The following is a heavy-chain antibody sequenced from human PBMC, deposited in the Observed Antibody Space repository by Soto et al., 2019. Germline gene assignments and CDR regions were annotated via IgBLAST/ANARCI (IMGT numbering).Heavy chain of an antibody. CDR3: GKSPRGGGTGTTDY. CDR2: ISGSGGSK. Sequence: EVQLLESGGGLVQPGGSLRLSCAASGFTFSSYAMSWVRQAPGKGLEWVSAISGSGGSKYYADSVKGRFTISRDNSKNPPYLEKGRLGAEETALYFFGKSPRGGGTGTTDYWGQGTLVTVSS. J-gene: IGHJ4*02. CDR1: GFTFSSYA. V-gene: IGHV3-23*01. D-gene: IGHD1-7*01.